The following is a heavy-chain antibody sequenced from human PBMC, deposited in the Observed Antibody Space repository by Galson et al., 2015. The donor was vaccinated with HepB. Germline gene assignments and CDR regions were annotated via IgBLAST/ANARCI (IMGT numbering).Heavy chain of an antibody. J-gene: IGHJ5*01. D-gene: IGHD3-3*01. CDR3: ARADDFWSGYRDAGTSRWFDS. CDR2: ISPMVGIP. CDR1: GDSFSIYA. V-gene: IGHV1-69*10. Sequence: SVKVSCKASGDSFSIYAMSWVRQAPGQGLEWMGGISPMVGIPNYAQKFRDRVTITADKSTGTAFMELSSLRSEDTAVYYCARADDFWSGYRDAGTSRWFDSWGQGTLVIVSS.